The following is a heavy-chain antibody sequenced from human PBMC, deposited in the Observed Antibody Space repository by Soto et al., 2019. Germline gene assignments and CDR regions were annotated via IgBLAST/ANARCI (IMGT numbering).Heavy chain of an antibody. D-gene: IGHD3-10*01. CDR1: GGSISSSSYY. CDR2: IYYSGST. V-gene: IGHV4-39*01. J-gene: IGHJ6*02. Sequence: SETLSLTCPVSGGSISSSSYYWGWIRQPPGKGLEWIGNIYYSGSTYNNPSLKSRVTISVDTSKNQFSLKLSSVTAADTAVYYCARQSEYYYASGRAAPLYGMDVWGQGTTVTVSS. CDR3: ARQSEYYYASGRAAPLYGMDV.